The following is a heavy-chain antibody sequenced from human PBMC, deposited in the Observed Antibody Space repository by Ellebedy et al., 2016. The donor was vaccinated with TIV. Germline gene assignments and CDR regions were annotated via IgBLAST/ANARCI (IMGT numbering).Heavy chain of an antibody. CDR3: AKDDDTSSRYSRFHH. V-gene: IGHV3-33*06. D-gene: IGHD3-22*01. CDR1: GFTFSGFG. Sequence: GESLKISCAASGFTFSGFGIHWVRQAPGKGLEWVAVVWHDGSKEYYADSVKGRFTISRDDSKNTVYLQMSSLRAEDTDVYFCAKDDDTSSRYSRFHHWGQGTLVTVTS. J-gene: IGHJ4*02. CDR2: VWHDGSKE.